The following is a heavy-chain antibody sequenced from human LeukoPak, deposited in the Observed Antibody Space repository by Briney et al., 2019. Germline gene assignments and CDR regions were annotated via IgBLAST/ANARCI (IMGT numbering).Heavy chain of an antibody. CDR2: INPSGGST. Sequence: ASVKVSCKASGYTFTSYYIHWVRQAPEQGLEWMGLINPSGGSTNYAQKFQGRVTMTRDTSTTTVYMELSSLRSEDTAVYYCARDIHVHYYESSGPNGMRSEENDCWGQGTLVTVSA. CDR3: ARDIHVHYYESSGPNGMRSEENDC. D-gene: IGHD3-22*01. V-gene: IGHV1-46*01. CDR1: GYTFTSYY. J-gene: IGHJ4*02.